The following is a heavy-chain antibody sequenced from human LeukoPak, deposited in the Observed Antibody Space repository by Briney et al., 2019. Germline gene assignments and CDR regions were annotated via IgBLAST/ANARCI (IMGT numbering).Heavy chain of an antibody. CDR3: ARGLEMATMGYFDY. J-gene: IGHJ4*02. Sequence: GASVKVSCKASGYTFTSYDINWVRQATGQGLEWMGWMNPNSGNTGYAQKFQGRVTITRNTSISTAYMELSSLRSEDTAVYYCARGLEMATMGYFDYWGQGTLVTVSS. V-gene: IGHV1-8*03. CDR2: MNPNSGNT. CDR1: GYTFTSYD. D-gene: IGHD5-24*01.